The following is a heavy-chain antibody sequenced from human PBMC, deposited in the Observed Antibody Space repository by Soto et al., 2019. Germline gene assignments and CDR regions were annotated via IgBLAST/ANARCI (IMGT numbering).Heavy chain of an antibody. Sequence: GESLKISCKASGYKFTTFWLNWVRQTPGKGLEWLGRIDPTDSFTNYSPPFEGHVTISVDRSISTAYLQWNSLQASDTAIYYCARPASGGSRDALDVWDQGASVTVSS. CDR2: IDPTDSFT. J-gene: IGHJ3*01. V-gene: IGHV5-10-1*01. D-gene: IGHD2-15*01. CDR1: GYKFTTFW. CDR3: ARPASGGSRDALDV.